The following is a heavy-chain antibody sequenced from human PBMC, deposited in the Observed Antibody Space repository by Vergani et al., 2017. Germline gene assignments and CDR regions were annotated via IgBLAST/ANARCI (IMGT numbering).Heavy chain of an antibody. Sequence: QVQLVESGGGVVQRGGGSLRLSCATSGFTLSNYDMQWIRQGPGKGLEFVAFIQFDGSNQYYADSVKGRFTLSRDFSKNTLYLQMNSLRTDDTATYYCAKHFRGWGIDYWGQGTQVIVSS. CDR2: IQFDGSNQ. CDR1: GFTLSNYD. D-gene: IGHD3-16*01. J-gene: IGHJ4*02. V-gene: IGHV3-30*02. CDR3: AKHFRGWGIDY.